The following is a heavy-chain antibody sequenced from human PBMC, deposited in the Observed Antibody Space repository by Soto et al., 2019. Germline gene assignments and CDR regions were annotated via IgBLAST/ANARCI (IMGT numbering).Heavy chain of an antibody. D-gene: IGHD4-17*01. CDR1: GGSFSGYY. CDR3: ATYTTTRGTFDI. Sequence: SSETLSLTCAVYGGSFSGYYWSWIRQPPGKGLEWIGEINHSGSTNYNPSLKSRVTISVYTSKNQFSLELSSVTAADTAVYYCATYTTTRGTFDIWGQGTMVTVSS. V-gene: IGHV4-34*01. J-gene: IGHJ3*02. CDR2: INHSGST.